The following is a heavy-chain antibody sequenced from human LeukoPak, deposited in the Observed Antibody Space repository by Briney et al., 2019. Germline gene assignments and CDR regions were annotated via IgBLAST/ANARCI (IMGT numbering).Heavy chain of an antibody. Sequence: ASVKVSCKASGYTFTGYYMHWVRQAPGQGLEYMGWINPDSGGTNHAQKFQGRVTMTRDTSINTAYMELSRLSSDDTAVYYCARDNRGSGGYDYTYYFDYWGQGTLVTVSS. D-gene: IGHD5-12*01. CDR3: ARDNRGSGGYDYTYYFDY. J-gene: IGHJ4*02. V-gene: IGHV1-2*02. CDR2: INPDSGGT. CDR1: GYTFTGYY.